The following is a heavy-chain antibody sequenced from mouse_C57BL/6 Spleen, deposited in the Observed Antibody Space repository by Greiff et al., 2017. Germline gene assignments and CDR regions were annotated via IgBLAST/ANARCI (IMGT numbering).Heavy chain of an antibody. D-gene: IGHD1-1*01. Sequence: VQLQQPGAELVMPGASVKLSCKASGYTFTSYWMHWVKQRPGQGLEWIGEIDPSDSYTNYNQKFKGKSTLTVDKSSSTAYMQLSSLTSEDSAVYYCARGFTPNFDDWGQGTTLTVSS. CDR2: IDPSDSYT. J-gene: IGHJ2*01. V-gene: IGHV1-69*01. CDR3: ARGFTPNFDD. CDR1: GYTFTSYW.